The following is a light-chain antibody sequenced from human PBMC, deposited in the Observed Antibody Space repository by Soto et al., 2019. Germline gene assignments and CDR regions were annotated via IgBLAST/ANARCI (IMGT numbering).Light chain of an antibody. CDR2: GAS. J-gene: IGKJ1*01. Sequence: EIVMKQSPATLSVSPGERATLSCRASQSVSSNLAWYQQKPGQAPRLLIYGASTRATGIPARFSGSGSGTEFTLTISSLQPEDFAVYYCQQYGSSPPRTFGQGTMV. V-gene: IGKV3-15*01. CDR1: QSVSSN. CDR3: QQYGSSPPRT.